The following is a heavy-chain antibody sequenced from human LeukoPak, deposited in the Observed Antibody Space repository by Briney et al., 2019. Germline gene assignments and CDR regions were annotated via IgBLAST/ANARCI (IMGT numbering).Heavy chain of an antibody. Sequence: GGSLRLSCAASGFTFDDYGMSWVRQAPGKGLEWVSGINWNGGSTGYADSVKGRFTISRDNAKNSLYLQMNSLRAEDTALYYCARVPDYSNYLNWFDPWGQGTLVTVSS. V-gene: IGHV3-20*04. CDR2: INWNGGST. J-gene: IGHJ5*02. CDR3: ARVPDYSNYLNWFDP. D-gene: IGHD4-11*01. CDR1: GFTFDDYG.